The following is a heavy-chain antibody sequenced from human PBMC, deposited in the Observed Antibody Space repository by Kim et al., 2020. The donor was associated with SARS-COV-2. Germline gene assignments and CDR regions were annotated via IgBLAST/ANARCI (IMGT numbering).Heavy chain of an antibody. D-gene: IGHD4-4*01. V-gene: IGHV1-46*01. J-gene: IGHJ6*02. CDR2: INPSGGST. Sequence: ASVKVSCKASGYTFTSYYMHWVRQAPGQGLEWMGIINPSGGSTSYAQKFQGRVTMTRDTSTSTVYMELSSLRSEDTAVYYCARDREMATTTYSYGMDVWGQGTTVTVSS. CDR1: GYTFTSYY. CDR3: ARDREMATTTYSYGMDV.